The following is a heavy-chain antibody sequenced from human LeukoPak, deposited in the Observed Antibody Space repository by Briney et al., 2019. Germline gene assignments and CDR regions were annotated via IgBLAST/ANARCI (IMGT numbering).Heavy chain of an antibody. D-gene: IGHD3-16*01. J-gene: IGHJ3*02. CDR1: RFGFASYG. V-gene: IGHV3-23*01. CDR3: AKGKINHDGAFDI. CDR2: ISGSIRGDGIT. Sequence: GGSLRLSCVASRFGFASYGMSWVRQVPGKGLEWVSDISGSIRGDGITNYADSVKGRFTISRDNSKKTLYLQMNSLRAEDTAVYYCAKGKINHDGAFDIWGQGTMVTVSS.